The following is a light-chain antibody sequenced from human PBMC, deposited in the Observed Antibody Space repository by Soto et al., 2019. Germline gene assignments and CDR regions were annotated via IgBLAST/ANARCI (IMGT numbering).Light chain of an antibody. CDR2: GAS. Sequence: EIVLTQSPGTLSLSPGERATLSCRASQSVSSSYLAWYQQKPGQAPRLLIYGASSRATGIPDRFSGSGSGTDFPLPVSRLEPEGFAVYCCQQYGSSPRYTFRQGTKLEIK. CDR1: QSVSSSY. J-gene: IGKJ2*01. V-gene: IGKV3-20*01. CDR3: QQYGSSPRYT.